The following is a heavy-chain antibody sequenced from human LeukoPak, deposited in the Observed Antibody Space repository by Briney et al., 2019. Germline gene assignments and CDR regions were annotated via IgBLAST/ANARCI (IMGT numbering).Heavy chain of an antibody. Sequence: SETLSLTCTVSGGSISSYYWSWIRQPPGKGLEWIGYIYYSGSTNYNPSLKSRVTISVDTSKSQFSLKLSSVTAADTAVYYCARCSSLGYNWFDPWGQGTLVTVSS. CDR3: ARCSSLGYNWFDP. CDR2: IYYSGST. D-gene: IGHD6-6*01. J-gene: IGHJ5*02. CDR1: GGSISSYY. V-gene: IGHV4-59*08.